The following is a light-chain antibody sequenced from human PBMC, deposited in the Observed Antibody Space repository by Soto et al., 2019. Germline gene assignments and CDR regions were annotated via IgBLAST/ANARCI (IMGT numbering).Light chain of an antibody. J-gene: IGLJ1*01. CDR1: SDSVSASHF. CDR2: NTN. Sequence: QTVVTQEPSFSVSPGGTVTLTCGLSSDSVSASHFPSWYQQTPGQAPRTLIYNTNTRSSGVPDRFSGSILGNRAALTITGAQADDESDYYCCSYAGGYSLPYVFGSGTKLTVL. V-gene: IGLV8-61*01. CDR3: CSYAGGYSLPYV.